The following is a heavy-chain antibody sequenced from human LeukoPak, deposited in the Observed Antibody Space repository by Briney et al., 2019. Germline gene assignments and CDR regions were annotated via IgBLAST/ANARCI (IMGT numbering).Heavy chain of an antibody. CDR2: INAGNGNT. V-gene: IGHV1-3*01. J-gene: IGHJ4*02. CDR1: GYTFTSYA. Sequence: ASVKVSCKASGYTFTSYAMHWVRQASGQRLEWMGWINAGNGNTKYSQKFQGRVTITRDTSTSTAYMELSSLRSEDTAVYYCARPPGGSKDYYFDYWGQGTLVTVSS. CDR3: ARPPGGSKDYYFDY. D-gene: IGHD3-16*01.